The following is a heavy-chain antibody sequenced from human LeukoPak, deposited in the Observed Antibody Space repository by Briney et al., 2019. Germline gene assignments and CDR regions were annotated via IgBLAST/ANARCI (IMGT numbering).Heavy chain of an antibody. CDR1: GFTVSSNY. CDR2: INWSGGST. J-gene: IGHJ4*02. CDR3: AKTGRFSSSWAYFDY. Sequence: PGGSLRLSCAASGFTVSSNYMSWLRQVPGKGLEWVSGINWSGGSTDYADSVKGRFTISRDNAKNSLYLQMNSLRAEDTALYHCAKTGRFSSSWAYFDYWGQGTLVTVSS. V-gene: IGHV3-20*01. D-gene: IGHD6-13*01.